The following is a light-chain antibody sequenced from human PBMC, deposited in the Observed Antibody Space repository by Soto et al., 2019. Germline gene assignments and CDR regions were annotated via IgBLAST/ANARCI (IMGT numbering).Light chain of an antibody. CDR2: GAS. J-gene: IGKJ1*01. CDR1: QSVTSSY. V-gene: IGKV3-20*01. CDR3: QQYGSSPWT. Sequence: EIVLTQSPGTLSLSPGERATLSYRASQSVTSSYLDWYQQKPGQAPRLLIYGASGRATGIPDRFSGSGSGTDFTLTISRLEPEDFAVYYCQQYGSSPWTFGQGTKVDIK.